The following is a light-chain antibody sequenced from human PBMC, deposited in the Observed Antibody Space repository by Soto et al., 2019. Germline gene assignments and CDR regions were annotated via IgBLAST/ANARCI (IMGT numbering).Light chain of an antibody. CDR1: ESVGSH. CDR2: GVS. Sequence: DTVMTQSPATLSVSTGETATLSCRASESVGSHLAWYQQKPGQAPRLLIYGVSTRATGIPARFRGSGSETEFTLTISSLQSEDFAVYYCQQYDNWPPWTFGPGTKV. CDR3: QQYDNWPPWT. V-gene: IGKV3-15*01. J-gene: IGKJ1*01.